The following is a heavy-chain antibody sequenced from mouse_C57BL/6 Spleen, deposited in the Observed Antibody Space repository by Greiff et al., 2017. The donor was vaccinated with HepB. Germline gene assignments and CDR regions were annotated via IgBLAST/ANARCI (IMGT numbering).Heavy chain of an antibody. D-gene: IGHD3-2*02. CDR3: ARQLRLRPFDY. V-gene: IGHV5-16*01. Sequence: EVKLVESEGGLVQPGSSMKLSCTASGFTFSDYYMAWVRQVPEKGLEWVANINYDGSSTYYLDSLKSRFIISRDNAKNILYLQMSSLKSEDTATYYFARQLRLRPFDYWGQGTTLTVSS. CDR2: INYDGSST. J-gene: IGHJ2*01. CDR1: GFTFSDYY.